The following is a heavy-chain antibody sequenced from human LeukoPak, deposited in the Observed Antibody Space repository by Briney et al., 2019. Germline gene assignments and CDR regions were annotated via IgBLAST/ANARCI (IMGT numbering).Heavy chain of an antibody. CDR3: ARGGWWYSSGWQYYFDY. Sequence: SETLSLTCTVSGGSISSGSYYWSWIRQPAGKGLEWIGRIYTSGSTNYNPSLKSRVTISVDTSKNQFSLKLSSVTAADTAVYYCARGGWWYSSGWQYYFDYWGQGTLVTVSS. CDR2: IYTSGST. CDR1: GGSISSGSYY. V-gene: IGHV4-61*02. D-gene: IGHD6-19*01. J-gene: IGHJ4*02.